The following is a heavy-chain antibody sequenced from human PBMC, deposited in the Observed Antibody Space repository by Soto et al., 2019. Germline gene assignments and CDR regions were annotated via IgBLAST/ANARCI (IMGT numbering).Heavy chain of an antibody. J-gene: IGHJ4*02. Sequence: EVQLVESGGGLVQPGRSLRLSCTTSGFTFGDYAMSWFRQAPGKGLEGVGFIRSKAYGGTTEYAASVKGRFTFSSDDSKSIAYLQMNSLKTEDTAVYYCTRGQEWELLLSHYWGQGTLVTVSS. CDR3: TRGQEWELLLSHY. D-gene: IGHD1-26*01. CDR1: GFTFGDYA. V-gene: IGHV3-49*03. CDR2: IRSKAYGGTT.